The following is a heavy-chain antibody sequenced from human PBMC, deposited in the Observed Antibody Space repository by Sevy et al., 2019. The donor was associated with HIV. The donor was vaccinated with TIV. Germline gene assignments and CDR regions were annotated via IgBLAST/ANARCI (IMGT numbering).Heavy chain of an antibody. Sequence: GESLKISCAASGFPLSSYWMTWVRQAPGKGLEWVANINQHGSKKYYLDSVKGRFTISRDNAKNSVYLQMNSLRAEDMAIYFCAREIAGAGSYWGQGTLVTVSS. CDR3: AREIAGAGSY. CDR2: INQHGSKK. V-gene: IGHV3-7*01. J-gene: IGHJ4*02. CDR1: GFPLSSYW. D-gene: IGHD6-13*01.